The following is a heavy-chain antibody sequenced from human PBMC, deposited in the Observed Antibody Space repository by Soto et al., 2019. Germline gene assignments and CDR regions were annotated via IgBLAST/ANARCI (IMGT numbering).Heavy chain of an antibody. D-gene: IGHD3-3*01. CDR1: GFSLTTSGVG. V-gene: IGHV2-5*02. CDR3: AHRVLRTVFGLVTTTAIYFDF. Sequence: QITLNESGPTPVKPRQTLTLTCTFSGFSLTTSGVGVGWIRQSPGKAPEWLALIYWDDDKRYSPSLKSRLTITKDTTKTQVVLTMADLDPAAPATYSCAHRVLRTVFGLVTTTAIYFDFWGQGTPVAASS. CDR2: IYWDDDK. J-gene: IGHJ4*02.